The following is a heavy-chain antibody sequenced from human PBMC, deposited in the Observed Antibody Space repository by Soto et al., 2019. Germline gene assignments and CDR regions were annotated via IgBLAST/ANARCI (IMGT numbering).Heavy chain of an antibody. CDR1: GFSFSTYA. CDR2: ISYDGSKK. Sequence: GGSLRLSCAASGFSFSTYAIHWVRQAPGKGLEWVGVISYDGSKKYYADSVKGRFTISRDNSENTLFLQMSSLRGDDTAIYFCARDEAEHGNGKLDYWLPGTLVIVS. D-gene: IGHD2-15*01. V-gene: IGHV3-30-3*01. J-gene: IGHJ4*02. CDR3: ARDEAEHGNGKLDY.